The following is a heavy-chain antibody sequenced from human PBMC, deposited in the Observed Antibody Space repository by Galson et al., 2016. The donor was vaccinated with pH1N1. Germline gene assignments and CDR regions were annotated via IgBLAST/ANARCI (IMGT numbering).Heavy chain of an antibody. CDR2: IIPILDTT. CDR3: ARYGSGNQDRLDYNYGMDV. CDR1: GGTFSSYA. V-gene: IGHV1-69*13. D-gene: IGHD3-10*01. J-gene: IGHJ6*02. Sequence: SVKVSCKASGGTFSSYAIGWVRQAPGQGLEWMGEIIPILDTTNYAQRFQGRVTITADDSTSTAYMELRSLRSEDTAVFYCARYGSGNQDRLDYNYGMDVWGQGTTVTVSS.